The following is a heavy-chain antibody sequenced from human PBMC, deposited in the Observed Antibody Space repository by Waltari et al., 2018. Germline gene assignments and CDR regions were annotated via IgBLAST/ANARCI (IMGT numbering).Heavy chain of an antibody. CDR2: INHSGST. Sequence: QVQLQQWGAGLLKPSETLSLTCAVYGGSFSGYYWSWIRQPPGKGLEWIGEINHSGSTNYNPSLKSRVTISVDTSKNQCSLKLSSVTAADTAVYYCARGLFTDCSGGSCYSGWFDPWGQGTLVTVSS. J-gene: IGHJ5*02. CDR1: GGSFSGYY. CDR3: ARGLFTDCSGGSCYSGWFDP. D-gene: IGHD2-15*01. V-gene: IGHV4-34*01.